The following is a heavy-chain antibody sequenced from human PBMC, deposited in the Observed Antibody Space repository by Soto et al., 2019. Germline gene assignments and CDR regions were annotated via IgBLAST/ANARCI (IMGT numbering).Heavy chain of an antibody. Sequence: GGSLRLSCEVSGFSFGSYAFHCVRQTPGKGLEWLSVISYHGREIYYADSVKDRFTISRDKFKKTVYLQMNSLRSDDTALYYCARDPVAVTGSFVDWRGQGTLVTVAS. D-gene: IGHD6-19*01. CDR1: GFSFGSYA. J-gene: IGHJ4*01. V-gene: IGHV3-30-3*01. CDR3: ARDPVAVTGSFVDW. CDR2: ISYHGREI.